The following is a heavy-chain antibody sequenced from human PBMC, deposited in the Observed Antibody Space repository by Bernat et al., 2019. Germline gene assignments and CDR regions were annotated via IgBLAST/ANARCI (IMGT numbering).Heavy chain of an antibody. CDR1: GFTVRSTY. CDR2: IHSGDNT. CDR3: ARGITYSYGMDV. Sequence: DVQLVESGGGLVQPGGSLRLSCVASGFTVRSTYMTWVRQAPGKGLEWVSNIHSGDNTYSTDSVKGRFTISRDNAKNTLYLQMNGLRADDTAVYYCARGITYSYGMDVWGQGTTVTVSS. V-gene: IGHV3-66*01. J-gene: IGHJ6*02. D-gene: IGHD1-20*01.